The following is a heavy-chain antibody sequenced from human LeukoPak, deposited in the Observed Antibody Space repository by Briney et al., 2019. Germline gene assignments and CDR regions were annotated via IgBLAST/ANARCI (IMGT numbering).Heavy chain of an antibody. Sequence: PGGSLRLFCAASGFTFSSYGMHWVRQAPGKGLEWVAVIWYDGSNKYYADSVKGRFTISRDNSKNTLYLQMNSLRAEDTAVYYCAKDPFPWGYSYGHFDYWGQGTLVTVSS. CDR2: IWYDGSNK. J-gene: IGHJ4*02. CDR3: AKDPFPWGYSYGHFDY. CDR1: GFTFSSYG. V-gene: IGHV3-30*02. D-gene: IGHD5-18*01.